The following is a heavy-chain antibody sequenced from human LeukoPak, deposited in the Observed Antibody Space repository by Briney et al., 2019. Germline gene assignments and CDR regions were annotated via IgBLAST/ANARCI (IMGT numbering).Heavy chain of an antibody. Sequence: SETLSLTCTVSGGSISSYYWSWIRQPPGKGLEWIGYIYYSGSTNYNPSLKSRVTISVDTSKNQFSLKLSSVTAADTAVYYCARGNMDSSGYSFDYWGQGTLVTVSS. CDR1: GGSISSYY. CDR2: IYYSGST. CDR3: ARGNMDSSGYSFDY. D-gene: IGHD3-22*01. V-gene: IGHV4-59*01. J-gene: IGHJ4*02.